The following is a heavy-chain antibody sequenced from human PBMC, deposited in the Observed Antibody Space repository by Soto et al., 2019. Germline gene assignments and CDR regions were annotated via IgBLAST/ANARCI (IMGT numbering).Heavy chain of an antibody. V-gene: IGHV3-30*03. J-gene: IGHJ6*02. D-gene: IGHD2-2*01. Sequence: GGSLRLSCAASGFSFSRYGMHWVRQAPGKGLEWVAVISYDGSNKYYADSVKGRFTISRDNSKNTLYLQMNSLRAEDTAVYYCARLGYCISTSCYARPYYYYGMDVWGQGTTVSVSS. CDR1: GFSFSRYG. CDR2: ISYDGSNK. CDR3: ARLGYCISTSCYARPYYYYGMDV.